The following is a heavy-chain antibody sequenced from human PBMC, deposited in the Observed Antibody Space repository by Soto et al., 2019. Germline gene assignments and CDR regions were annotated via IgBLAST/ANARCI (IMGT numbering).Heavy chain of an antibody. CDR3: ARDFGYTWKSHWFDP. D-gene: IGHD1-20*01. V-gene: IGHV3-33*01. CDR1: GFTFSSYD. CDR2: TWYDGRNN. J-gene: IGHJ5*02. Sequence: QAQLVESGGGVVQPGRSLRLSCAASGFTFSSYDMHWIRQAPGKGLEWVAFTWYDGRNNYYADSVKGRFTISRDNSNNTLYLQLHSLRAEDTAVYYCARDFGYTWKSHWFDPWGQGTLVTVSS.